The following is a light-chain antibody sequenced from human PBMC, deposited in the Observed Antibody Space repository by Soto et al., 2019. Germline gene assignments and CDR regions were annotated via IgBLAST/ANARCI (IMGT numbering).Light chain of an antibody. V-gene: IGKV1-27*01. Sequence: DIQMTQSPSSLSASVGDRVTITCRASQCISNDVAWYQQKPGKVPKLLIYAASTLQSGVPSRFSGSGSGTDFTLTISSLQPEDVATYYCQTYNRAHALTFGGGTKVEI. CDR2: AAS. CDR3: QTYNRAHALT. CDR1: QCISND. J-gene: IGKJ4*01.